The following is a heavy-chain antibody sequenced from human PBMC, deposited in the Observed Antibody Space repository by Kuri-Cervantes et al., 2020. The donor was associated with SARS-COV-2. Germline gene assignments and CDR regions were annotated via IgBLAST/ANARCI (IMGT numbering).Heavy chain of an antibody. J-gene: IGHJ6*02. Sequence: GESLKISCAASGFTFSSYEMNWVHQAPGKGLEWVSYISSSGSTIYYADSVKGRFTISRDNAKNSLYLQMNSLRAEDTAVYYCARDMVRGARGYYYYGMDVWGQGTTVTVSS. CDR3: ARDMVRGARGYYYYGMDV. V-gene: IGHV3-48*03. CDR1: GFTFSSYE. CDR2: ISSSGSTI. D-gene: IGHD3-10*01.